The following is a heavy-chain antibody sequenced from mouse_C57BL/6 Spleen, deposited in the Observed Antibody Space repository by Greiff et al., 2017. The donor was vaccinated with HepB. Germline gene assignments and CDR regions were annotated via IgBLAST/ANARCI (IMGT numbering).Heavy chain of an antibody. Sequence: VKLMESGPELVKPGASVKISCKASGYAFSSSWMNWVKQRPGKGLEWIGRIYPGDGDTNYNGKFKGKATLTADKSSSTAYMQLSSLTSEDSAVYFCARGQTIYSNFDYWGQGTTLTVSS. CDR1: GYAFSSSW. D-gene: IGHD2-5*01. V-gene: IGHV1-82*01. J-gene: IGHJ2*01. CDR2: IYPGDGDT. CDR3: ARGQTIYSNFDY.